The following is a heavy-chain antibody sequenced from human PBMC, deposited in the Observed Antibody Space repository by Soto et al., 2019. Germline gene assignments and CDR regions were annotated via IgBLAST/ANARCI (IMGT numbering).Heavy chain of an antibody. CDR1: GYSFTNYA. V-gene: IGHV1-3*01. D-gene: IGHD4-17*01. CDR3: ARAPYGGSLDY. J-gene: IGHJ4*02. CDR2: INAANGNA. Sequence: ASVKVSCKASGYSFTNYAIHWVRQAPGQRLEWMGWINAANGNAYYSQKFQGRVTITRDTSAGTAHMELSSLRSEDTAVYYCARAPYGGSLDYWGQGTLVTVSS.